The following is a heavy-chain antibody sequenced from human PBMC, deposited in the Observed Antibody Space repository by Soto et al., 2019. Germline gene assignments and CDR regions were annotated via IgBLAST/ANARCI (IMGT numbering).Heavy chain of an antibody. CDR3: ARDRMVYVWTQPYYYYGMDV. Sequence: GASVKVSCKASGGTFSSYAISWVRQAPGQGLEWMGGIIPIFGTANYAQKFQGRVTITADESTSTAYMELSSLRSEDTAVYYCARDRMVYVWTQPYYYYGMDVWGQGTTVTVSS. D-gene: IGHD2-8*01. CDR1: GGTFSSYA. CDR2: IIPIFGTA. V-gene: IGHV1-69*13. J-gene: IGHJ6*02.